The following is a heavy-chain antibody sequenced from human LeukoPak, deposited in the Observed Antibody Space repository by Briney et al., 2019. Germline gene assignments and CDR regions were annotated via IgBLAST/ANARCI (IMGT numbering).Heavy chain of an antibody. V-gene: IGHV4-59*11. Sequence: SETLSLTCTVSGGSISSHYWSWIRQPPGKGLEWIGYIHYIGTTNYNPSLKSRVTISVDTSKNQFSLKLLSVTAADTAVYYCARSAYFGSAFDYWGQGNLVTVSS. D-gene: IGHD3-10*01. J-gene: IGHJ4*02. CDR1: GGSISSHY. CDR2: IHYIGTT. CDR3: ARSAYFGSAFDY.